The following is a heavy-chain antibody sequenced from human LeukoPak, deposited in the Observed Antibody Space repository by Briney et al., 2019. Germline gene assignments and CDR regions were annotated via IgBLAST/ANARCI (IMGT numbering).Heavy chain of an antibody. V-gene: IGHV3-21*01. D-gene: IGHD3-3*01. CDR3: ERDALQASVYGVVIIVDYMDV. CDR1: GFTFSSYS. J-gene: IGHJ6*03. CDR2: ISSSSSYI. Sequence: GGSLRLSCAASGFTFSSYSMSWVRQAPGKGLEWVSSISSSSSYIYYADSVKGRFTISRDNAKNSLYLQMNSLRAEDTAVYYCERDALQASVYGVVIIVDYMDVWGKGTTVTVSS.